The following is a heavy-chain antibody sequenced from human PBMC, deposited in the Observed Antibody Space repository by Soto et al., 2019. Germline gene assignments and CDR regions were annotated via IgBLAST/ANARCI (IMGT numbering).Heavy chain of an antibody. J-gene: IGHJ6*03. D-gene: IGHD2-2*01. CDR2: NNLSGST. V-gene: IGHV4-34*01. Sequence: SETLSPTCAGYGGAFRGYYWGWIRQPPGKGPGWVGGNNLSGSTNYTPSLKSRVTISVDTSKNQFSLKLSSVTAADTAVYYCASRKGYCSSTSCRYYYYYMDVWGKGTTVTVSS. CDR1: GGAFRGYY. CDR3: ASRKGYCSSTSCRYYYYYMDV.